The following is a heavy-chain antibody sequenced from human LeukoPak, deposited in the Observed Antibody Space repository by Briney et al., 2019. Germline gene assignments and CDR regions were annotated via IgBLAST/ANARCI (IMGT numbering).Heavy chain of an antibody. CDR3: ARERYGSTWGYYFDC. CDR1: GFTFSSYP. V-gene: IGHV3-30-3*01. Sequence: GGSLRLSCAASGFTFSSYPMNWVRQAPGKGLEWAAVISYDGSNKYYADSVKGRFTMSRDTSKNTLYLQMNSLRAEDTALYYCARERYGSTWGYYFDCWGQGTLVTVSS. D-gene: IGHD1-26*01. J-gene: IGHJ4*02. CDR2: ISYDGSNK.